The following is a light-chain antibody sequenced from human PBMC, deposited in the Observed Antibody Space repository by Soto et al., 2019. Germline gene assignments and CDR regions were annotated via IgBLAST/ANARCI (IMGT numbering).Light chain of an antibody. CDR1: SSHIGAGYD. CDR2: GNS. V-gene: IGLV1-40*01. Sequence: QSVLTQPPSVSGAPGQRFTLSCTGSSSHIGAGYDVHWYQQLPGTAPKLLIYGNSNRPSGVPDRFSGSKSGTSASLAITGLQDEDEADYDCQSYDSSLSGSVFGGGTKLTVL. CDR3: QSYDSSLSGSV. J-gene: IGLJ3*02.